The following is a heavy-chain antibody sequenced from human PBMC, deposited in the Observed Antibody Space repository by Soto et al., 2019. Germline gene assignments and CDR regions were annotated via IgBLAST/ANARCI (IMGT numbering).Heavy chain of an antibody. CDR2: IYPGDSDT. Sequence: PRGSLKISCKGSGYSFTTYWIGWVRQMPEKGLEWMGVIYPGDSDTRYSPSFQGQVTISADKSISTAYLQWSSLQASDTAIYYCGPHGAIGTQDAYYGMDVWGQGTTVTVSS. CDR1: GYSFTTYW. CDR3: GPHGAIGTQDAYYGMDV. J-gene: IGHJ6*02. D-gene: IGHD1-1*01. V-gene: IGHV5-51*01.